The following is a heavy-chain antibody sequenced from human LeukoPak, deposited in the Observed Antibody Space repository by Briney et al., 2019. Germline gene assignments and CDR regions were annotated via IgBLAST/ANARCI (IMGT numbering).Heavy chain of an antibody. D-gene: IGHD3-10*01. CDR1: GYTFTSYD. V-gene: IGHV1-8*01. J-gene: IGHJ4*02. Sequence: ASVKVSCKASGYTFTSYDINWVRQATGQGLEWMGWMNPNSGNTGYAQKFQGRVTMTRNTSISTAYMELSSLRSEDTAVYYCARSQQLLWFGELSGQFDYWGQGTLVTVSS. CDR3: ARSQQLLWFGELSGQFDY. CDR2: MNPNSGNT.